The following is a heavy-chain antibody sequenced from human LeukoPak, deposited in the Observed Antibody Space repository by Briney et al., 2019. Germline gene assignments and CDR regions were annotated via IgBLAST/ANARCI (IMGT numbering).Heavy chain of an antibody. CDR3: ARAGRHYYDSSGYHRVPFWFDP. V-gene: IGHV3-21*01. D-gene: IGHD3-22*01. CDR2: ISSSSSYI. CDR1: GFTFSTYA. J-gene: IGHJ5*02. Sequence: PGGSLRLSCAASGFTFSTYAMAWVRQAPEKGLEWVSSISSSSSYIYYADSVKGRFTISRDNAKNSLYLQMNSLRAEDTAVYYCARAGRHYYDSSGYHRVPFWFDPWGQGTLVTVSS.